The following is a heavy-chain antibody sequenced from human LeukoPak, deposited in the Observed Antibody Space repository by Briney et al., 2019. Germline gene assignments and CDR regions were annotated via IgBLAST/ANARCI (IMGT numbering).Heavy chain of an antibody. CDR3: AKDLRPGYFDY. CDR2: ISGSGGST. V-gene: IGHV3-23*01. CDR1: GFTFSSYA. J-gene: IGHJ4*02. D-gene: IGHD1-14*01. Sequence: GGSLRLSCAASGFTFSSYAMSWVRQAPGKGREWVSAISGSGGSTYYADSVKGRFTISRDNSKNTLYLQVNSLRAEDTAVYYCAKDLRPGYFDYWGQGTLVTVSS.